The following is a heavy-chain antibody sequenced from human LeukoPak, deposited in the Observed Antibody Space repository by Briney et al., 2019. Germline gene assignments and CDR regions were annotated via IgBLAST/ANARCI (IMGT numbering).Heavy chain of an antibody. J-gene: IGHJ5*02. D-gene: IGHD3-10*01. Sequence: GGSLRLSCAASGFTFNSYWMHWVRQTPGKGLVWVSRIKSDGSTIYADSVKGRFTISRDNARNTLYLQMNSLRVEDTAMYYCARAVTYFYGSVTYDWFDPWGQGTLVTVSS. V-gene: IGHV3-74*01. CDR3: ARAVTYFYGSVTYDWFDP. CDR1: GFTFNSYW. CDR2: IKSDGST.